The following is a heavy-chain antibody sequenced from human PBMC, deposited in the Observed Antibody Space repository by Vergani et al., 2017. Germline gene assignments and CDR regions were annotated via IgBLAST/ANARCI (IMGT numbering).Heavy chain of an antibody. D-gene: IGHD3-3*01. V-gene: IGHV3-48*01. Sequence: QLVESGGGWVQPGGSLRLSCVVSGFDFSSYIMNWVRQAPGKGLEWVSFVSTGTKSQSYAESVKGRFTISRDSAKNSLYLQMDSLRAEDTAVYYCARPYDFWSGYFHYYCYMGLWGKGTTVTVSS. J-gene: IGHJ6*03. CDR2: VSTGTKSQ. CDR3: ARPYDFWSGYFHYYCYMGL. CDR1: GFDFSSYI.